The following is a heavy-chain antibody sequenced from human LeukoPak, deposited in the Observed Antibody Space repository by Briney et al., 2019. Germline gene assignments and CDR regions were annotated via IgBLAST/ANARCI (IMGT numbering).Heavy chain of an antibody. J-gene: IGHJ4*02. CDR2: FDPEDGEP. D-gene: IGHD1-26*01. CDR3: TADKWEPLDY. CDR1: GNSLSETS. V-gene: IGHV1-24*01. Sequence: GASVKVSCQVSGNSLSETSIHWVRQAPGQWLEWMGGFDPEDGEPIFAQRFQGRFSMTEDTSADTAYMELSSLRPEDTAVYCATADKWEPLDYWGQGTLVTVSS.